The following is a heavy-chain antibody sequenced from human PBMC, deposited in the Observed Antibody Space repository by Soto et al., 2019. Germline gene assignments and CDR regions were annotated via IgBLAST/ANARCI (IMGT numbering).Heavy chain of an antibody. CDR3: ARDRMGAIDY. Sequence: ASVKVSCKASGYTFTSYDINWVRQATGQGLEWMGWMNPNSGNTGYAQKFQGRVTMTADTSTSTAYMELSSLRSEDTAVYYCARDRMGAIDYWGQGTLVTVSS. V-gene: IGHV1-8*01. D-gene: IGHD1-26*01. CDR2: MNPNSGNT. J-gene: IGHJ4*02. CDR1: GYTFTSYD.